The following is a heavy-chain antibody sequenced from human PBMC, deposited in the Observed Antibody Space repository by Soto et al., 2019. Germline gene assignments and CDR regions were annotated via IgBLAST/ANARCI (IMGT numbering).Heavy chain of an antibody. V-gene: IGHV1-2*02. CDR2: INPNSGGT. CDR1: GYTFTCYY. J-gene: IGHJ6*02. D-gene: IGHD2-2*01. Sequence: GASVKVSCKASGYTFTCYYMHWVRQAPGQGLEWMGWINPNSGGTNYAQSFQGRFTVSRDKTKNSMYLQMISLRAEDTAIYYCARGMKTAVFYGMDVWGQGTTVTVSS. CDR3: ARGMKTAVFYGMDV.